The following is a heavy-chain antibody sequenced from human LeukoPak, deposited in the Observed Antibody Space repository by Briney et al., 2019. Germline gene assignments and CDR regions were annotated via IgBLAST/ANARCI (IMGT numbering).Heavy chain of an antibody. Sequence: PSVKVSCKASGYTFTSYYMHWVRQAPGQGLEWMGIINVSGGSTNYAQNFQGRVTMTRDTSTSTVYMELSSLRSEDTAVYYCARGPWDWNDPYFDYWGQGTLVTVSS. J-gene: IGHJ4*02. CDR1: GYTFTSYY. CDR3: ARGPWDWNDPYFDY. CDR2: INVSGGST. D-gene: IGHD1-1*01. V-gene: IGHV1-46*01.